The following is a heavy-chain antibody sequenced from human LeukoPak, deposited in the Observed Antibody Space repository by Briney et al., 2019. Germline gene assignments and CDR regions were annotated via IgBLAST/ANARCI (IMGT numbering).Heavy chain of an antibody. CDR2: IIPIFGTA. Sequence: SVTVSCRGSGGTFSSYAIRWVGQAPAKGFEGMGGIIPIFGTANYAQKFQGRVTITTDESTSTAYMELSSLRSEDTAVYYCAIAVVPAAMGFYWFDPWGQGTLVTVSS. CDR1: GGTFSSYA. D-gene: IGHD2-2*01. CDR3: AIAVVPAAMGFYWFDP. V-gene: IGHV1-69*05. J-gene: IGHJ5*02.